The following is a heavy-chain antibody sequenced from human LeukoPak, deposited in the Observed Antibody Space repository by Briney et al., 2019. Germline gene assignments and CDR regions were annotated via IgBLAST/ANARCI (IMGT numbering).Heavy chain of an antibody. CDR3: ARDLDYDSSGYYSDY. V-gene: IGHV1-2*02. CDR2: INPNSGGT. Sequence: ASVKVSCKASGYTFTGYYMHWVRQAPGQGLEWMGWINPNSGGTNYAQKFQGRVTMTRDTSISTAYMELSRLRSDDTAVYYCARDLDYDSSGYYSDYWGQGTLVTVSS. D-gene: IGHD3-22*01. CDR1: GYTFTGYY. J-gene: IGHJ4*02.